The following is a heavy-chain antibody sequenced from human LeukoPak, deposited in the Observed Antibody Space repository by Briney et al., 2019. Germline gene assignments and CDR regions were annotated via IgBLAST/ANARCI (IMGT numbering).Heavy chain of an antibody. D-gene: IGHD1-26*01. CDR1: GGSISSYY. V-gene: IGHV4-59*08. Sequence: PSETLSLTCTVSGGSISSYYWSWIRQPPGKGLEWIGYIYYSGSTNYNPSLRSRVTISVDTSKNQFSLKLSSVTAADTAVYYCARQGIVGATTVDYWGQGTLVTVSS. CDR3: ARQGIVGATTVDY. J-gene: IGHJ4*02. CDR2: IYYSGST.